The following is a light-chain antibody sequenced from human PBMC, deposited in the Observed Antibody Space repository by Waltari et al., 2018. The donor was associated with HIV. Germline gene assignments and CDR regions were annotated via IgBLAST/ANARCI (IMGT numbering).Light chain of an antibody. CDR2: WAS. Sequence: DIVMTQSPDSLAVSLGERATINCKSSQSVLYSSNNKNYLAWYQQKTGQPPKLLIFWASTRESGVPDRFSGSGSGTDFTLTISSLQAEDVAVYYCQQYYGSPYTFGQGTKLE. CDR3: QQYYGSPYT. CDR1: QSVLYSSNNKNY. J-gene: IGKJ2*01. V-gene: IGKV4-1*01.